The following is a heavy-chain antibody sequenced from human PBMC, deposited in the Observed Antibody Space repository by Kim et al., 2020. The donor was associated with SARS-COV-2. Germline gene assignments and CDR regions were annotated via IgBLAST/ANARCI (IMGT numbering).Heavy chain of an antibody. CDR3: AKAMWHLNMALEY. V-gene: IGHV3-23*01. D-gene: IGHD3-10*01. Sequence: QYADAVKGRFTISRDNAKNMLYLQMNSLRAEDTARYYCAKAMWHLNMALEYWGQGTPVTVSS. J-gene: IGHJ4*02.